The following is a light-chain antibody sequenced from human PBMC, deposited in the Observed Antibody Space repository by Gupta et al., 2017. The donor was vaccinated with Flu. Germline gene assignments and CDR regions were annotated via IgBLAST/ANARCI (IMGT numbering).Light chain of an antibody. CDR3: QQNYNTGWT. CDR2: AAS. CDR1: QSIDIY. J-gene: IGKJ1*01. Sequence: DIQMTQSPSSLSAYVGDRVTITCRASQSIDIYLNWYQQKPGKAPNLLIHAASSLQSGVPSRFSGSGSGTDFTLTISSLQPEDFATYYCQQNYNTGWTFGLWTKVEIK. V-gene: IGKV1-39*01.